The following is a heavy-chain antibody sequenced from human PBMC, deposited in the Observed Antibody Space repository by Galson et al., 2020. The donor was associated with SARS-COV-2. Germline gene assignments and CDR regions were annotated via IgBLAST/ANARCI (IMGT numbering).Heavy chain of an antibody. CDR2: IGATDGTT. Sequence: GESLRLSCAASGFSFSNYVMSWVSHPPGKGIEWVSSIGATDGTTEYADSVKGRFAISRDNATYTLYLQMNSLGAEDTATYYCVKPHRTVYGEGYWGQGILVTVSS. V-gene: IGHV3-23*01. D-gene: IGHD2-8*01. CDR3: VKPHRTVYGEGY. J-gene: IGHJ4*02. CDR1: GFSFSNYV.